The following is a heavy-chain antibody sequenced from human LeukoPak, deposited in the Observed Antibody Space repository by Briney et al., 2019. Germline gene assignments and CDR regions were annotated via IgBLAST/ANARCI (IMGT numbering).Heavy chain of an antibody. Sequence: GGSLRLSCAASGFTFSSYEMNWVRQAPGKGLEWVSYISSGSTIYYADSVKGRFTISRDNAKNSLYLQMNSLRAEDTAVYYCASLDHPPRFLEWILPPYWGQGTLVTVSS. V-gene: IGHV3-48*03. CDR3: ASLDHPPRFLEWILPPY. CDR2: ISSGSTI. CDR1: GFTFSSYE. D-gene: IGHD3-3*01. J-gene: IGHJ4*02.